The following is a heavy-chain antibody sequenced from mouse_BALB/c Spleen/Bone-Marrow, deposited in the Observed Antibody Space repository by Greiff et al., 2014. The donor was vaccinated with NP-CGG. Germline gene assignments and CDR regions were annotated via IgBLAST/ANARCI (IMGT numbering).Heavy chain of an antibody. CDR2: ISSGSSTI. V-gene: IGHV5-17*02. D-gene: IGHD3-3*01. Sequence: EVQVVESGGGLVQPGGSRKLSCAASGFTFSSFGMHWVRQAPEKGLEWIAYISSGSSTIYYADTIKVRFTMSRDNPKNTLFLQMTSLRSEDTAMYYCTRSGTLGAMDYWGQGTSVTVSS. CDR3: TRSGTLGAMDY. J-gene: IGHJ4*01. CDR1: GFTFSSFG.